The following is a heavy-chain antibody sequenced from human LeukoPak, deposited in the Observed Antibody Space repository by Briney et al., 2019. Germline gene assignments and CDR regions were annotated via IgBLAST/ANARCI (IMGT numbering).Heavy chain of an antibody. D-gene: IGHD1-26*01. V-gene: IGHV3-48*03. Sequence: GGSLRLSCAASGFTFSSYEMNWVRQAPGKGLEWVSYISSSGSTIYYADSVKGRFTISRDNAKNSLYLQMNSLRAEDTAVYYCARARAEGVNSGSYYRYYSDYWGQGTLVTVSS. CDR1: GFTFSSYE. CDR2: ISSSGSTI. CDR3: ARARAEGVNSGSYYRYYSDY. J-gene: IGHJ4*02.